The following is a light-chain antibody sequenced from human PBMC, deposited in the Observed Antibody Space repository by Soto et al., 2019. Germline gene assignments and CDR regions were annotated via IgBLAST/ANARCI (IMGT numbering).Light chain of an antibody. Sequence: EIALTQSPGTLSLSPGERATLSCRASQSVSSSYLAWYQRKPGQAPRLLIYGAPSSATGIPDRFSGSGSGTDFTLTISRLEPEGFAVYSCQQYDSSPKPFGQGTNVDIK. CDR3: QQYDSSPKP. CDR1: QSVSSSY. CDR2: GAP. V-gene: IGKV3-20*01. J-gene: IGKJ1*01.